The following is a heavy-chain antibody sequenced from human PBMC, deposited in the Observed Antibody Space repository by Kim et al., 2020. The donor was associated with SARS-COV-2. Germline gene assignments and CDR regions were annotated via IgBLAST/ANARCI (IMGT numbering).Heavy chain of an antibody. CDR3: ARARIVDYVWGRAFDY. CDR1: FFTFSSYE. V-gene: IGHV3-48*03. J-gene: IGHJ4*01. D-gene: IGHD3-16*01. Sequence: SLLLSFSSSFFTFSSYEMNWVRQAPGKGLEWVSYISSSGSTIYYADSVKGRFTISRDNAKNSLYLQMNSLRAEDTAVYYCARARIVDYVWGRAFDYWG. CDR2: ISSSGSTI.